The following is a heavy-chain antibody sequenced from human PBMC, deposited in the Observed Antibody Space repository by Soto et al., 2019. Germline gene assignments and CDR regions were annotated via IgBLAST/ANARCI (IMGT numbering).Heavy chain of an antibody. CDR2: ISYDGSNK. V-gene: IGHV3-30*18. CDR3: AKVTDDSGYYYSAFDY. D-gene: IGHD3-22*01. CDR1: GFTFSSYG. Sequence: GGSLRLSCAASGFTFSSYGMHWVRQAPGKGLEWVAVISYDGSNKYYADSVKGRFTISRDNSKNTLYLQMNSLRAEDTAVYYCAKVTDDSGYYYSAFDYWGQGTLVTVSS. J-gene: IGHJ4*02.